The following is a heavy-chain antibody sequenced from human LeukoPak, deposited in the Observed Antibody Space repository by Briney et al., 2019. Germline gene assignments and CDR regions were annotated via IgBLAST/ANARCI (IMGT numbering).Heavy chain of an antibody. CDR1: GGSFSGYY. D-gene: IGHD3-10*01. V-gene: IGHV4-34*01. J-gene: IGHJ4*02. Sequence: SETLSLTCAVYGGSFSGYYWSWIRQPPGQGLEWFGEINHSGSTNSNPSLKSRVTVPVDTSKNQCSLKLSSVTAADTAVYYCARDVYASYGSGTHSYDYWGQGTLVTVSS. CDR2: INHSGST. CDR3: ARDVYASYGSGTHSYDY.